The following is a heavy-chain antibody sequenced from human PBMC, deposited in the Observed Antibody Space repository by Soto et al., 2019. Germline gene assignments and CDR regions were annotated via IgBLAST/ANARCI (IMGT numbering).Heavy chain of an antibody. CDR3: ARVVADAMYYYYGMDV. J-gene: IGHJ6*02. CDR2: LSYDGSNK. Sequence: QVQLVESGGGVVQPGRSLRLSCAASGFTFSTYAMHWVRQAPGKGLEWVAVLSYDGSNKYYADSVKGRFTISRDNSKNTQYLEMNRLSDEDTAVYYGARVVADAMYYYYGMDVWGQGTTVTVSS. V-gene: IGHV3-30*03. D-gene: IGHD2-2*01. CDR1: GFTFSTYA.